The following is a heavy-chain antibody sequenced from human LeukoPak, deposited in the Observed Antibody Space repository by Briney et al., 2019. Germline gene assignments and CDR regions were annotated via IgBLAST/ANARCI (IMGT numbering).Heavy chain of an antibody. J-gene: IGHJ4*02. V-gene: IGHV4-39*01. Sequence: SETLSLTCTVSGGSISSSSYYWGWIRQPPGTWLEWIGSIYYSGSTYYNPSLKSRVTISVDTSKNQFSLKLSSVTAADTAVYYCARRKWVDSSAQPIDYFDYWGQGTLVTVSS. D-gene: IGHD3-22*01. CDR3: ARRKWVDSSAQPIDYFDY. CDR1: GGSISSSSYY. CDR2: IYYSGST.